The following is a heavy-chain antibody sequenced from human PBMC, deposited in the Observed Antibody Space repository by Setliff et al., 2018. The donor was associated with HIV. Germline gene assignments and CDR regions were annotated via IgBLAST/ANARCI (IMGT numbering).Heavy chain of an antibody. V-gene: IGHV3-23*01. D-gene: IGHD3-10*01. CDR3: ASFYGDYGY. J-gene: IGHJ4*01. Sequence: GGSLRLSCAVSGFTFSSHWMVWVRQAPGKGLEWVATVSHDVGSTYYADPVEGRFTISRGNSKNTLYLQMNNLRAEDTAVYYCASFYGDYGYWGHGTQVTVSS. CDR2: VSHDVGST. CDR1: GFTFSSHW.